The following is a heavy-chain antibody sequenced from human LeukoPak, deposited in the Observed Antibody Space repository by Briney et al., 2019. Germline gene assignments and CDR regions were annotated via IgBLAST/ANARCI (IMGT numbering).Heavy chain of an antibody. CDR1: GGSINSAGYY. CDR3: ARLESVTQEAFDI. V-gene: IGHV4-61*02. Sequence: PSETLSLTCTVSGGSINSAGYYWGWIRQPAGKGLEWIGRFYASGTTNTSPSLKSRVTMSVDTSKNQFSLKLSSVTAADTAVYYCARLESVTQEAFDIWGQGTMVTVSS. CDR2: FYASGTT. J-gene: IGHJ3*02. D-gene: IGHD1-1*01.